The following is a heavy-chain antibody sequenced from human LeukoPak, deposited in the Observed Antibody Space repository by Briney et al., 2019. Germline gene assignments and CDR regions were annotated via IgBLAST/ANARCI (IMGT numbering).Heavy chain of an antibody. CDR1: GYIFSTYC. Sequence: GESLKISCKGSGYIFSTYCIVWVRQMPGKGLEWMGIICPADSDITYSPSSQGQVTISTDKSTSTAYLQWSSLKASDTAMYYCARRAYCGGDCTSAYYDYFAMDVWGQGTTVTVSS. V-gene: IGHV5-51*01. CDR2: ICPADSDI. J-gene: IGHJ6*02. D-gene: IGHD2-21*02. CDR3: ARRAYCGGDCTSAYYDYFAMDV.